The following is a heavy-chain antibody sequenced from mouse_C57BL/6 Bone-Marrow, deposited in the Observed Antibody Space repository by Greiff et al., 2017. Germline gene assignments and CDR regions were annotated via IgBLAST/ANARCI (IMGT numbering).Heavy chain of an antibody. CDR3: ARGGDGYSAWFAY. CDR2: IYPGSGST. Sequence: QVQLQQPGAELVKPGASVKMSCKASGYTFTSYWITWVKQRPGQGLEWIGDIYPGSGSTKYTEKFKSKATLTVDTSSSTAYMQLSSLASEDSAVYYCARGGDGYSAWFAYWGQGTLVTVSA. D-gene: IGHD2-3*01. CDR1: GYTFTSYW. V-gene: IGHV1-55*01. J-gene: IGHJ3*01.